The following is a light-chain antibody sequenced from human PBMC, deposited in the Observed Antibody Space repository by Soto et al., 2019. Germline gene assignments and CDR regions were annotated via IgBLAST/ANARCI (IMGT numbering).Light chain of an antibody. CDR1: QSISSW. V-gene: IGKV1-5*03. J-gene: IGKJ1*01. CDR2: KAS. CDR3: QQYNTKWT. Sequence: DIQMTQSPSTLSASVGDRVTITCRASQSISSWLDWYQQKPGKAPKLLIYKASTLESGVPSRFSGSGSGTEFTPTSSSLQPDDFATYYSQQYNTKWTFGQGTNVEIK.